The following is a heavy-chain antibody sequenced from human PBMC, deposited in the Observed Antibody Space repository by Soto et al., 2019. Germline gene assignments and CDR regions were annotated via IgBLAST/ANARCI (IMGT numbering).Heavy chain of an antibody. CDR2: IHHSGAT. CDR1: GGSISSSTYF. D-gene: IGHD3-16*01. J-gene: IGHJ4*02. CDR3: LRELAGAGEY. Sequence: QLQLQESGPGLVKPSETLSLTCTVSGGSISSSTYFWAWIRQPPGKGLEWIGSIHHSGATFYRPSLRSRVTISVDTFQNHFSLKLNSVTAADTAVYYCLRELAGAGEYWGQGALVTVSS. V-gene: IGHV4-39*02.